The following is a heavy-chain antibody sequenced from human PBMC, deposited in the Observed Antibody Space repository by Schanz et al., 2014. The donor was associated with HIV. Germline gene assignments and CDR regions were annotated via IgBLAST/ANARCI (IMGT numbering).Heavy chain of an antibody. Sequence: VQLVESGGGLIQPGGSLRLSCAASGFTVSNNYMSWVRQAPGKGLEWVSVIYSGGSTSYEDSVRGRFTISRDNSKNTLYLQMNSLRADDTAVYYCARDPDPYRLSHSWPHWGQGTLVTVSS. D-gene: IGHD6-13*01. V-gene: IGHV3-53*01. CDR3: ARDPDPYRLSHSWPH. J-gene: IGHJ4*02. CDR1: GFTVSNNY. CDR2: IYSGGST.